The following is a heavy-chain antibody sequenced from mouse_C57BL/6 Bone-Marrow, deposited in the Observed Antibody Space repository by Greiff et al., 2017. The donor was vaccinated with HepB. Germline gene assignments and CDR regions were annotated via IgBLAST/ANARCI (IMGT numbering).Heavy chain of an antibody. J-gene: IGHJ2*01. CDR3: TRRGIYDYALYY. CDR2: IHPNSGNT. D-gene: IGHD2-4*01. Sequence: QVQLKQPGAELVKPGASVKLSCKASGYTFTSYWMHWVKQRPGQGLEWIGMIHPNSGNTNYNEKFKSKATLTVDKSSSTAYMQLSSLTSEDSAVYYCTRRGIYDYALYYWGQGTTLTVSS. CDR1: GYTFTSYW. V-gene: IGHV1-64*01.